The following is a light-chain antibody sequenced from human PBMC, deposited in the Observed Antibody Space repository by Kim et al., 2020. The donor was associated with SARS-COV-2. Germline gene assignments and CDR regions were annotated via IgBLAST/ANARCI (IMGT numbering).Light chain of an antibody. CDR1: QSVSSY. J-gene: IGKJ1*01. CDR2: DAS. Sequence: PGEGATLSFRASQSVSSYIAWYQHKPGQPPRLLIYDASKRATDIPARFSGSGFGTDFTLTISSLEPEDSAIYYCQQRNNWATFGQGTKVDIK. V-gene: IGKV3-11*01. CDR3: QQRNNWAT.